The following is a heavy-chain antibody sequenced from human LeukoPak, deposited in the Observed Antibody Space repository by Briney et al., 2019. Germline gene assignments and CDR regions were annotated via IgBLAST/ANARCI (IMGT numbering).Heavy chain of an antibody. CDR3: ARETRGSYVPGLDS. CDR2: IKLDGSEK. Sequence: GGSLRLSCAASGFSLSDYWISWVRQAPGKGLEWVANIKLDGSEKYYVNSVKGRFTISRDNAKNSLNLQMNSLRAEDTAVYYCARETRGSYVPGLDSWGQGTLVTVSS. CDR1: GFSLSDYW. D-gene: IGHD1-26*01. J-gene: IGHJ4*02. V-gene: IGHV3-7*01.